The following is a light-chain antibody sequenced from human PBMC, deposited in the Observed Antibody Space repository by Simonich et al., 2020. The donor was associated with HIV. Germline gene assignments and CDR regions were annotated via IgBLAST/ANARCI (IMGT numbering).Light chain of an antibody. Sequence: DSQMTQSPSTLSASVGDRVTITCRASQSISSWLAWYQQKPGKVPKLLIYKASSLESGVPSRFSGSGSGTEFTLTISSLQPDDFATYYCQQYNSYPWTFGQGTRWKSN. CDR2: KAS. CDR1: QSISSW. CDR3: QQYNSYPWT. V-gene: IGKV1-5*03. J-gene: IGKJ1*01.